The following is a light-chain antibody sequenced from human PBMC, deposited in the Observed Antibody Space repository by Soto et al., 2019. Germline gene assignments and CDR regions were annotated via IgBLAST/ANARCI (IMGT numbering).Light chain of an antibody. V-gene: IGLV1-47*02. Sequence: QSALTQPPSASGTPGQRITISCSGSSSNIGSNYVYWYQQLPGTAPKLLIYSHNQRPSGVPDRFSGSKSGTPASLAISGLRSEDEADYCCAAWDDSLRGYVFGTGTKLTVL. J-gene: IGLJ1*01. CDR3: AAWDDSLRGYV. CDR1: SSNIGSNY. CDR2: SHN.